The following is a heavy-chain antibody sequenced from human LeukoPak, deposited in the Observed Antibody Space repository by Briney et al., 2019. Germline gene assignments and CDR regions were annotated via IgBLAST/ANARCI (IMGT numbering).Heavy chain of an antibody. CDR1: GYTFTGYY. V-gene: IGHV1-2*06. J-gene: IGHJ6*03. CDR2: INPNSGGT. D-gene: IGHD5-24*01. CDR3: ARGEMATTYYYYYMDV. Sequence: ASVKVSCKASGYTFTGYYMHWVRQAPGQGLEWMGRINPNSGGTNYAQKFQGRVTMTRDTSISTAYMELSRLRSGDTAVYYCARGEMATTYYYYYMDVWGKGTTVTVSS.